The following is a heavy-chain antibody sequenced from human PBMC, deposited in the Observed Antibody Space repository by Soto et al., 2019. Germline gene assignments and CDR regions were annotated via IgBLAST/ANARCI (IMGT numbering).Heavy chain of an antibody. CDR2: IYYSGTT. CDR1: GGSISGYY. J-gene: IGHJ4*02. Sequence: SETLSLTCTVSGGSISGYYWSWIRQPPGKGLEWIGYIYYSGTTSYNPSLNSRVTKSVDTSKNQFSLKVNSVTAADTAVYYCARESYYGSGATVVAYWGQGTLVTVSS. V-gene: IGHV4-59*01. CDR3: ARESYYGSGATVVAY. D-gene: IGHD3-10*01.